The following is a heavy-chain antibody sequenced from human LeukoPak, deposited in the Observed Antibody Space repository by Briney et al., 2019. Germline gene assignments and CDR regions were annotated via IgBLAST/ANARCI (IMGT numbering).Heavy chain of an antibody. D-gene: IGHD6-19*01. Sequence: ASVKVSCKVSGYTLTELSMHWVRQAPGKGLEWMGGFDPEDGETIYAQKFQDRVTMTEDTSTDTAYMELSSLRSEDTAVYYCATVRGIAVANWFDPWGQGTLVTVSS. J-gene: IGHJ5*02. V-gene: IGHV1-24*01. CDR1: GYTLTELS. CDR3: ATVRGIAVANWFDP. CDR2: FDPEDGET.